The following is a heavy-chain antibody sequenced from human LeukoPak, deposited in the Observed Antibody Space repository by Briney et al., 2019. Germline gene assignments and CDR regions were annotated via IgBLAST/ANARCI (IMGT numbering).Heavy chain of an antibody. Sequence: PGGSLRLSCAASGFTFSSYSMNWVRQAPGKGLEWVSSISSSSSYIYYADSVKGRFTISRDNAKNSLYLQMNSLRAEDTAVYYCARGIRFLEWFYFDYWGQGTLVTVSS. CDR1: GFTFSSYS. J-gene: IGHJ4*02. CDR3: ARGIRFLEWFYFDY. D-gene: IGHD3-3*01. CDR2: ISSSSSYI. V-gene: IGHV3-21*01.